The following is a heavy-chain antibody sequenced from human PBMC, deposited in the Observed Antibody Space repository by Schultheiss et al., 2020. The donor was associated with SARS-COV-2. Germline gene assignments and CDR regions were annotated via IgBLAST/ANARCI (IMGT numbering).Heavy chain of an antibody. CDR3: ARAKLELRSYYYYYMDV. V-gene: IGHV4-34*01. CDR1: GGSFSGYY. J-gene: IGHJ6*03. Sequence: TLSLTCAVYGGSFSGYYWSWIRQPPGKGLEWIGEINHSGSTNYNPSLKSRVTISVDTSKNQFSLKLSSVTAADTAVYYCARAKLELRSYYYYYMDVWGKGTTVTVSS. CDR2: INHSGST. D-gene: IGHD1-7*01.